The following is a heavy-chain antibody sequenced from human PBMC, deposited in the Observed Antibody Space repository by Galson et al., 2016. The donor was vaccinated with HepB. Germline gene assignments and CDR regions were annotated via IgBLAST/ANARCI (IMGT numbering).Heavy chain of an antibody. CDR1: GYTFTSYG. CDR3: ARENPPGYCSSTSCYGGYYYGMDV. CDR2: ISAYNGNT. V-gene: IGHV1-18*01. D-gene: IGHD2-2*01. Sequence: SVKVSCKASGYTFTSYGISWVRQAPGQGLEWMGWISAYNGNTNYAQKLQGRVTMTTDTSTSTAYMELRSLRSDDTGVYYCARENPPGYCSSTSCYGGYYYGMDVWGQGTTVTVSS. J-gene: IGHJ6*02.